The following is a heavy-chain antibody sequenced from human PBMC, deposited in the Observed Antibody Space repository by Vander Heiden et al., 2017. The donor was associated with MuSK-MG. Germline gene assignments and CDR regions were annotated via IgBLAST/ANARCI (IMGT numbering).Heavy chain of an antibody. Sequence: EVQLLEYGGDLVQPGGSMRLSCAASGFTFSSYAMGWVRQAPGKGLECVSNIRGSADSTYYADSVKGRFTISRDNSKNTLYLQMNSLRAEDTAVYYCAKRRDYFDSWGQGTLVTVSS. V-gene: IGHV3-23*01. J-gene: IGHJ4*02. CDR2: IRGSADST. CDR3: AKRRDYFDS. CDR1: GFTFSSYA.